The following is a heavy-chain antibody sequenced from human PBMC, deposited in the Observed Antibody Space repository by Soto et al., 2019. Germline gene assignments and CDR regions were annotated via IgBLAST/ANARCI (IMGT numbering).Heavy chain of an antibody. CDR2: ITGSGGGT. CDR1: GFTFSSYA. J-gene: IGHJ5*02. D-gene: IGHD6-19*01. CDR3: AKSSGWYVNNWLDP. V-gene: IGHV3-23*01. Sequence: LRLSCVPSGFTFSSYAMSWVRQAPGKGLEWVSSITGSGGGTYHADSVKGRFTISRDNAKNTLYLQMNSLRAEDTAIYYCAKSSGWYVNNWLDPWGQGTLVTVSS.